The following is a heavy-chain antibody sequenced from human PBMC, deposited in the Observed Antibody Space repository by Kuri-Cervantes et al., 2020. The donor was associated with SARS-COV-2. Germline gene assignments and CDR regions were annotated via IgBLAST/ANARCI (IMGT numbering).Heavy chain of an antibody. CDR2: VYYSGTT. D-gene: IGHD6-25*01. CDR1: GGSTSSQSYY. V-gene: IGHV4-39*01. CDR3: ARVAAGYFDY. Sequence: ESLKISCTVSGGSTSSQSYYWGWIRQPPGKGLEWIGSVYYSGTTYYNPSLKSRVTISLDTSKNQFSLKLSSVTAADTAVYYCARVAAGYFDYWGQGTLVTVSS. J-gene: IGHJ4*02.